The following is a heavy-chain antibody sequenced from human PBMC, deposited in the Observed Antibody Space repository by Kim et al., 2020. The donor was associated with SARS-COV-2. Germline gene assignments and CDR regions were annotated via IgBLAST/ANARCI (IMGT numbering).Heavy chain of an antibody. V-gene: IGHV1-69*13. CDR1: GGTFSSYA. J-gene: IGHJ5*02. Sequence: SVKVSCKASGGTFSSYAISWVRQAPGQGLEWMGGIIPIFGTANYAQKFQGRVTITADESTSTAYMELSSLRSEDTAVYYCARDRYSSSWYEGGNWFDPWGQGTLVTVSS. CDR3: ARDRYSSSWYEGGNWFDP. D-gene: IGHD6-13*01. CDR2: IIPIFGTA.